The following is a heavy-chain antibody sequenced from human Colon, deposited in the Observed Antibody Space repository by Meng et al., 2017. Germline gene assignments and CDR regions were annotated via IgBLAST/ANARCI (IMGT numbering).Heavy chain of an antibody. CDR1: GASISGDNW. V-gene: IGHV4-4*02. CDR2: IFHSGTS. J-gene: IGHJ5*02. Sequence: QVQLQEAGRGLVKPSGTLSLTCAVSGASISGDNWWSWVRQTPGKGLEWLGEIFHSGTSNYNQSLKSRVTISVDKSKNQFSLRLSSVTAADTAVYYCARRNSNNWFDPWGQGILVTVSS. D-gene: IGHD2/OR15-2a*01. CDR3: ARRNSNNWFDP.